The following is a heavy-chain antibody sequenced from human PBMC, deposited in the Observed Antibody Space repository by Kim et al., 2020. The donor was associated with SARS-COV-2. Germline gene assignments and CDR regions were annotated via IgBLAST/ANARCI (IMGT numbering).Heavy chain of an antibody. CDR2: INHSGST. D-gene: IGHD2-2*03. CDR1: GGSCSGYY. V-gene: IGHV4-34*01. Sequence: SETLSLTCAVDGGSCSGYYWSWIRQPPGKGLEWIGEINHSGSTNYNPSLKSRVTISVDTSKNQFSLKLSSVTAADTAVYYCARATLDVGVVVAGVNLVDP. J-gene: IGHJ5*02. CDR3: ARATLDVGVVVAGVNLVDP.